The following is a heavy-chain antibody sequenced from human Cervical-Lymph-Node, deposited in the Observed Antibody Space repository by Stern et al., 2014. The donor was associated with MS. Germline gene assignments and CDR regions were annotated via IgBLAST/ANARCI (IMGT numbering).Heavy chain of an antibody. CDR3: TPASAI. V-gene: IGHV3-73*01. Sequence: EVQLVQSGGDLVLPGGSLKLSCVVSGVTFSGAAVHWVRQAPGQGLEWVGRIRGKARNYATSYAASVKGRFTISRSDSENTAYLLMNSLRSEDTAIYYCTPASAIWGQGTVVTVSS. CDR2: IRGKARNYAT. CDR1: GVTFSGAA. J-gene: IGHJ3*02.